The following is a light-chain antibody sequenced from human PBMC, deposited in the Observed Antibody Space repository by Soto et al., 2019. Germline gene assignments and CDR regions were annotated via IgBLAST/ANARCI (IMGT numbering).Light chain of an antibody. Sequence: EIVLTQSPGTLSLSPGERATLSCRASQSVSNNYLAWYQQKPGQAPRLLIYDASNRATGIPARFSGSGSGTDFTLTISSLEPEGFAVYYCQQRSNTFGQGTLPEI. J-gene: IGKJ5*01. CDR3: QQRSNT. CDR2: DAS. V-gene: IGKV3-11*01. CDR1: QSVSNNY.